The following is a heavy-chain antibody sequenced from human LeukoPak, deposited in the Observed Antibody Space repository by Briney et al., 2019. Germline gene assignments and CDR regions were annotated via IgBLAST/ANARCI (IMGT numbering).Heavy chain of an antibody. D-gene: IGHD4-23*01. J-gene: IGHJ4*02. CDR3: VSAFYGGNPDAGY. CDR2: ISYDGSNK. CDR1: GFTFSSYA. Sequence: GGSLRLSCAASGFTFSSYAMHWVRQAPGKGLEWVAVISYDGSNKYYADSVKGRFTISRDNSKNTLYLQMNSLRAEDTAVYYCVSAFYGGNPDAGYWGQGTLVTVSS. V-gene: IGHV3-30*14.